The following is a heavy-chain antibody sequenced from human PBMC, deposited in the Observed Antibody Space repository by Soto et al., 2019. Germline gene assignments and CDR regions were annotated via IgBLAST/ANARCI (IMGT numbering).Heavy chain of an antibody. CDR2: IIPIFGTA. Sequence: SVHVSCKASGGTFSSYAISWVRQAPGQGFEWMGGIIPIFGTANYAQKFQGRVTITADESTSTAYMELSSLRSEDTAVYYCARNCPYHDAFETWGQGTMVTVSS. J-gene: IGHJ3*02. CDR1: GGTFSSYA. V-gene: IGHV1-69*13. D-gene: IGHD1-1*01. CDR3: ARNCPYHDAFET.